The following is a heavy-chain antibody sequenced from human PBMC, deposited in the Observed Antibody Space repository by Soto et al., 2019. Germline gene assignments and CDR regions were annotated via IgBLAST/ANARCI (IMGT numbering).Heavy chain of an antibody. CDR3: ARPSTTATGGVEH. D-gene: IGHD2-8*02. CDR1: GVTFNNPT. Sequence: GASVKVSCKASGVTFNNPTVNWVRQAPGQGLEWMGRFTPILGVANNAQKFQGRLTLSVEKSTSTAYMELSSLRSEDTAVYYCARPSTTATGGVEHWGQGTLVTVSS. J-gene: IGHJ4*02. V-gene: IGHV1-69*02. CDR2: FTPILGVA.